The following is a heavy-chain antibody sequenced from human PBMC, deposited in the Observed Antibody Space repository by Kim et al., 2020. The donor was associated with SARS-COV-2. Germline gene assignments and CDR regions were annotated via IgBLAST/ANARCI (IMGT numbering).Heavy chain of an antibody. D-gene: IGHD2-15*01. CDR1: GFTFSSYA. CDR2: ITGGGTNT. V-gene: IGHV3-23*01. J-gene: IGHJ5*02. Sequence: GGSLRLSCVASGFTFSSYAMNWVRQAPGKGLEWVSIITGGGTNTYHADSVRGRFTISRDNSKDTVYLQINSLTAEDTAVYYCAKGSRESCRGPSCDP. CDR3: AKGSRESCRGPSCDP.